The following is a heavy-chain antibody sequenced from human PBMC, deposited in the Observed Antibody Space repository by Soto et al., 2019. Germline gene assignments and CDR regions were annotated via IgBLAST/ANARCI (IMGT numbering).Heavy chain of an antibody. V-gene: IGHV1-2*02. J-gene: IGHJ6*02. CDR1: GYTFTGYY. Sequence: ASVKVSCKGSGYTFTGYYMHWVRQAPGQGLEWMGWINPNSGGTNYAQKFQGRVTMTRDTSISTAYMELSRLRSDDTAVYYCARETMIVVVFGSLCGMDFWGQGPMVTVSS. CDR2: INPNSGGT. CDR3: ARETMIVVVFGSLCGMDF. D-gene: IGHD3-22*01.